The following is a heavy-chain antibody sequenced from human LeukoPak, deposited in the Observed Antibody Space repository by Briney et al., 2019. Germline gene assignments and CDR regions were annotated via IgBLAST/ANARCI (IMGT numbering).Heavy chain of an antibody. Sequence: SETLSLTCAVYGGSFSGYYWSWIRQPPGKGLEWIGEINHSGSTNYNPSLKSRVTISVDTSKNQFSLELSSVTAADTAVYYCARVGGRGNYFDYWGQGTLVTVSS. CDR1: GGSFSGYY. J-gene: IGHJ4*02. V-gene: IGHV4-34*01. CDR3: ARVGGRGNYFDY. CDR2: INHSGST. D-gene: IGHD2-15*01.